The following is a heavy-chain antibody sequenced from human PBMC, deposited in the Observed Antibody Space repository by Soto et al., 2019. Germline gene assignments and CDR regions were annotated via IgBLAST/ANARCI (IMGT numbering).Heavy chain of an antibody. V-gene: IGHV4-31*03. CDR3: ARGGDCISTSCYAGNWFDP. J-gene: IGHJ5*02. D-gene: IGHD2-2*01. CDR2: IYYSGST. CDR1: GGSISSGGYY. Sequence: QVQLQESGPGLVKPSQTLSLTCTVSGGSISSGGYYWSWIRQHPGKGLEWIGYIYYSGSTYYNPSLKSRVTISVETYKNQFSLKLSSVTAADTAVYYCARGGDCISTSCYAGNWFDPWGQGTLVTVSS.